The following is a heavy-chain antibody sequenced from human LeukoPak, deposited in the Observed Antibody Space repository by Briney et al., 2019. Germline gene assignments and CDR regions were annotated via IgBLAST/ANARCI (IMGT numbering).Heavy chain of an antibody. CDR2: VFHSGGT. V-gene: IGHV4-39*02. CDR3: ARGLERLVLSYFDP. CDR1: GGSISSDNYY. J-gene: IGHJ5*02. Sequence: SETLSLTCTVSGGSISSDNYYWAWIRQPPGKGLEWIGNVFHSGGTYYNPSLKSRVTISVDTSTNHFSLRLSSVTAADTAVYYCARGLERLVLSYFDPWGQGTLVTVSS. D-gene: IGHD1-1*01.